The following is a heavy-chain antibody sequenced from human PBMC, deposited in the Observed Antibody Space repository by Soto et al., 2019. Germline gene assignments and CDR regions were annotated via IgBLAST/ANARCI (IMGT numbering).Heavy chain of an antibody. CDR3: AKGVRQLAQGNWFDP. Sequence: SCAASGFTFSSYTMNWVRQAPGKGLEWVSFISSSGTYTYYADSLKGRFTISRDNAKDSLYLQMNSLRAEDTAVYYCAKGVRQLAQGNWFDPWGQGTLVTVSS. J-gene: IGHJ5*02. D-gene: IGHD6-6*01. CDR2: ISSSGTYT. CDR1: GFTFSSYT. V-gene: IGHV3-21*01.